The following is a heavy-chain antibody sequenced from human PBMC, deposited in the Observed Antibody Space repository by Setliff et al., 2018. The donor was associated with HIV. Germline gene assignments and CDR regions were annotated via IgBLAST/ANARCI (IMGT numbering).Heavy chain of an antibody. Sequence: PGGSLRLSCAASGFIFSSYAMHWVRQAPGKGLEWVAVMSYDGNNKYYADSVKGRFTISRDNAKNSLYLQMNSLRAEDTAVYYCASIELAAMVPVDCWGQGTLVTVSS. CDR2: MSYDGNNK. J-gene: IGHJ4*02. V-gene: IGHV3-30*07. D-gene: IGHD5-18*01. CDR1: GFIFSSYA. CDR3: ASIELAAMVPVDC.